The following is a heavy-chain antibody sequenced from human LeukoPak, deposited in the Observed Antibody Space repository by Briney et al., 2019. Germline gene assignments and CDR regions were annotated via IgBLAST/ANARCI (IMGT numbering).Heavy chain of an antibody. CDR2: IYHSGST. V-gene: IGHV4-30-2*01. CDR3: ARVRYCSSTSCSNNWFDP. Sequence: PSETLSLTCAVSGGSISSGGYSWSWIRQPPGKGLGWIGYIYHSGSTYYNPSLKSRVTISVDRSKNQFSLKLSSVTAADTAVYYCARVRYCSSTSCSNNWFDPWGQGTLVTVSS. J-gene: IGHJ5*02. CDR1: GGSISSGGYS. D-gene: IGHD2-2*01.